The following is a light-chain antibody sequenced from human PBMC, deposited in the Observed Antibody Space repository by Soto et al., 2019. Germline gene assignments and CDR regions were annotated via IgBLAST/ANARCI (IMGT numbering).Light chain of an antibody. Sequence: EIVMKNSPATLSVYKGDRATLSCRASQSVSSNLAWYQQRPGQAPRLLIYGASTRATGIPARFSGSGSGTEFTLTISSLQSEDFLLYYCQQDNIWPRTFGQGTKVDVK. CDR3: QQDNIWPRT. CDR2: GAS. J-gene: IGKJ1*01. V-gene: IGKV3-15*01. CDR1: QSVSSN.